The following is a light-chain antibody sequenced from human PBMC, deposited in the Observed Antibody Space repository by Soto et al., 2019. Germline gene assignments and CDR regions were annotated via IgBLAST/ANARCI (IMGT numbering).Light chain of an antibody. Sequence: EIVMTQSPATLSVSPGERATLSCRASQSISSKLAWYQQKPGQAPRLLIYGASTRATGIPVRFSGSGSGTEFTLTISSLQSEDFAVYYCQQYNIWPRTFGQGTKVDIK. CDR3: QQYNIWPRT. CDR2: GAS. CDR1: QSISSK. V-gene: IGKV3-15*01. J-gene: IGKJ1*01.